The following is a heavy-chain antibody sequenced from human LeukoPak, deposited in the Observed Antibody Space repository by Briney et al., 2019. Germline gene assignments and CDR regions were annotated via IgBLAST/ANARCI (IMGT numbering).Heavy chain of an antibody. V-gene: IGHV3-21*01. D-gene: IGHD1-26*01. J-gene: IGHJ4*02. CDR3: ARDKIVGATHLDY. CDR2: ISSSSSSI. CDR1: GFTFSSYS. Sequence: PGGSLRLSCAASGFTFSSYSMNWVRQAPGKGLDWVSSISSSSSSIYYADSVKGRFTISRDNAKNSLSPQMNSLRAEDTAVYYCARDKIVGATHLDYWGQGTLVTVSS.